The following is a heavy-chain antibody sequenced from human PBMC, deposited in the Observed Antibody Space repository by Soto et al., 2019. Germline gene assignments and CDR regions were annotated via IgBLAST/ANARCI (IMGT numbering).Heavy chain of an antibody. D-gene: IGHD2-21*01. CDR3: ARDRADPIGDYHPLFDS. CDR2: IESDGSST. CDR1: GFTFSSHW. V-gene: IGHV3-74*01. J-gene: IGHJ4*02. Sequence: VSLRLSCAASGFTFSSHWMHWVRQAPGKGLVWVSRIESDGSSTNYADSVKGRFTVSRDNAKNTLYLQMNSLRAEDTAVYYCARDRADPIGDYHPLFDSWGQGTLVTVSS.